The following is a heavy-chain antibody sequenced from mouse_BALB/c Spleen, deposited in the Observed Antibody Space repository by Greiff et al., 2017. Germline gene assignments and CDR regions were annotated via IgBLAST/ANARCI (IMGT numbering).Heavy chain of an antibody. CDR2: ISYDGSN. J-gene: IGHJ2*01. CDR3: ARGDFGYPLDY. Sequence: EVQVVESGPGLVKPSQSLSLTCSVTAYSITSGYYGNWIRQFPGNKLEWMGYISYDGSNNYNPSLKNRISITRDTSKNQFFLKLNSVTTEDTATYYCARGDFGYPLDYWGQGTTLTVSS. V-gene: IGHV3-6*02. CDR1: AYSITSGYY. D-gene: IGHD2-2*01.